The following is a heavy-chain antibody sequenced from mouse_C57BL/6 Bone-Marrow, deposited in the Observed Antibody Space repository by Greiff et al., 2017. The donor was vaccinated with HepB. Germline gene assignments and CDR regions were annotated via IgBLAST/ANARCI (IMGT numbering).Heavy chain of an antibody. J-gene: IGHJ4*01. V-gene: IGHV14-4*01. CDR3: TTPLYYGYAMDY. D-gene: IGHD2-1*01. Sequence: DVKLVESGAELVRPGASVKLSCTASGFNIKDDYMHWVKQRPEQGLEWIGWIDPENGDTEYASKFQGKATITADTSSNTAYLQLSSLTSEDTAVYYCTTPLYYGYAMDYWGQGTSVTVSS. CDR1: GFNIKDDY. CDR2: IDPENGDT.